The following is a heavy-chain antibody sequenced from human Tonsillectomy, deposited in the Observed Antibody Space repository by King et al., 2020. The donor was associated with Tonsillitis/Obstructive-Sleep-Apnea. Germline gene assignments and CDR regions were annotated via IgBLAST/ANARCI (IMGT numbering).Heavy chain of an antibody. CDR3: AKAQSLLEWLLSSYYMDV. Sequence: DVQLVESGGGLVQRGGSLRLSCAASGFTFSSYAMSWVRQAPGKGLEWVSAISGSGSSTYYADSVKGRFTISRDISKNALFLQMNSLRAEDTAVYYCAKAQSLLEWLLSSYYMDVWGKGTTVTVSS. J-gene: IGHJ6*03. CDR2: ISGSGSST. CDR1: GFTFSSYA. D-gene: IGHD3-3*01. V-gene: IGHV3-23*04.